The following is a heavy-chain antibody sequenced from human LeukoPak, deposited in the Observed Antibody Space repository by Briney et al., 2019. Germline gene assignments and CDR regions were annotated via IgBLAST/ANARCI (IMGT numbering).Heavy chain of an antibody. CDR1: GGSISSYY. D-gene: IGHD3-9*01. J-gene: IGHJ4*02. CDR3: ARHNNILTGLFDS. CDR2: IYFGGST. V-gene: IGHV4-59*08. Sequence: PSETLSLTCTVSGGSISSYYWSWIRQPPGKGLEWIGYIYFGGSTYYNPSLKSRVTLSVDMSKKQFPLKLSSVTAADTAVYYCARHNNILTGLFDSWGQGTLVTVSS.